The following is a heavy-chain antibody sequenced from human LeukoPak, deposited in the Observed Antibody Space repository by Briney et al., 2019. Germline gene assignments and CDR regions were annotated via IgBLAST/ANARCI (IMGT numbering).Heavy chain of an antibody. Sequence: SVKVSCKASGGTFSSYAISWVRQAPGQGLEWMGGIIPIFGTANYAQKFKGRVTITTDESTRTAYMELSSLRSEDTAVYYCARSRSQVITDLNYYYYMDVWGKGTTVTASS. CDR3: ARSRSQVITDLNYYYYMDV. CDR2: IIPIFGTA. CDR1: GGTFSSYA. V-gene: IGHV1-69*05. J-gene: IGHJ6*03. D-gene: IGHD3-10*01.